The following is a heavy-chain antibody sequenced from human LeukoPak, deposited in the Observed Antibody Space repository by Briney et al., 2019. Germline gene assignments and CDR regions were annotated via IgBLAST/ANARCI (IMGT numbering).Heavy chain of an antibody. V-gene: IGHV3-21*01. CDR2: ISSSSSYI. D-gene: IGHD3-10*01. CDR1: GFTFSSYS. J-gene: IGHJ3*02. CDR3: ARDYSYYYGSGSYSDAFDI. Sequence: PGGSLRLSCAASGFTFSSYSMNWVRQAPGKGLEWVSSISSSSSYIYYADSVKGRFTISRDNAKNSLYLQMNSLRAEDTAVYYCARDYSYYYGSGSYSDAFDIWGQGTMVTVSS.